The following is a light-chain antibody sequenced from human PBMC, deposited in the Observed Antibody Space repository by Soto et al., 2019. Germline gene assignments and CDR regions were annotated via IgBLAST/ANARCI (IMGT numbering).Light chain of an antibody. CDR3: QQYDNLPPLT. CDR1: QDISNY. V-gene: IGKV1-33*01. J-gene: IGKJ4*01. CDR2: DAS. Sequence: DIQMTQSPSSLSASVGDRVTITCQASQDISNYLNWYQQKPGKATKLLIYDASNLETGVPSSFSGSGSGTDFTFTISSLQPEDIATYYCQQYDNLPPLTFGGGTKGEIK.